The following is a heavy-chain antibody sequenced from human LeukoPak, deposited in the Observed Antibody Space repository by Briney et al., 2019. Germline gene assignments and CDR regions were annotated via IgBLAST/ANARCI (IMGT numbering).Heavy chain of an antibody. Sequence: SSETLSLTCTVSGGSISSYYWSWIRQPPGKGLEWIGYIYYSGSTNYNPSLKSRVTISVDTSKNQFSLKLSSVTAADTAVYYCAREGRGYSYGTYYYYGMDVWGQGTTVTVSS. J-gene: IGHJ6*02. V-gene: IGHV4-59*01. D-gene: IGHD5-18*01. CDR2: IYYSGST. CDR1: GGSISSYY. CDR3: AREGRGYSYGTYYYYGMDV.